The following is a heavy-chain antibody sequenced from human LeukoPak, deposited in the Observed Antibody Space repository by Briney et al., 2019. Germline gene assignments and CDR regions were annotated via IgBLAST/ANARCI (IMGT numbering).Heavy chain of an antibody. CDR2: INHSGST. Sequence: SETLPLTCAVYGGSFSAYYWSWIRQPPGKGLEWIGEINHSGSTIYSPSLKSRVTISVDTSKNHFSLKLSSVTAADTALYYCARGLFDNGNLWGQGTLVTVSS. V-gene: IGHV4-34*01. CDR1: GGSFSAYY. J-gene: IGHJ5*02. CDR3: ARGLFDNGNL. D-gene: IGHD2-8*01.